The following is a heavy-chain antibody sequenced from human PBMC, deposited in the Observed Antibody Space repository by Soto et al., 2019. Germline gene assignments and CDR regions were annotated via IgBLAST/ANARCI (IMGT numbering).Heavy chain of an antibody. J-gene: IGHJ6*02. CDR2: IYYSGST. V-gene: IGHV4-31*03. Sequence: QVQLQESGPGLVKPSQTLSLTCTVSGGSISSCGYYWSWIRQHPGKGLEWIGYIYYSGSTYYNPSLKSRVTISVDTSKNQFSLKLSSVTAADTAVYYCARDQQLITGTTYYYGMDVWGQGTTVTVSS. CDR1: GGSISSCGYY. CDR3: ARDQQLITGTTYYYGMDV. D-gene: IGHD1-7*01.